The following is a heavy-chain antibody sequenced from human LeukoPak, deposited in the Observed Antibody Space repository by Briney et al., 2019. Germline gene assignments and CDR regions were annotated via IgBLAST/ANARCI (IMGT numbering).Heavy chain of an antibody. D-gene: IGHD3-22*01. V-gene: IGHV3-20*04. Sequence: PGGSLRLSCAVSVFTFDDYGMSWVRQAPGKGLEWVSGINWNGGSTGYADSVKGRFTISRDNAKNSLYLQMNSLRAEQTALYYCARGGGSYGSSGYQDAYDIWGQGKMVTVSS. CDR1: VFTFDDYG. CDR2: INWNGGST. CDR3: ARGGGSYGSSGYQDAYDI. J-gene: IGHJ3*02.